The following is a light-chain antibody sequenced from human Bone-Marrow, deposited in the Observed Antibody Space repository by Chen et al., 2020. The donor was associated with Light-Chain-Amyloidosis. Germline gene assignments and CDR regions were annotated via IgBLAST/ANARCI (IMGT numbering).Light chain of an antibody. J-gene: IGKJ1*01. CDR3: QQRSSWPRT. V-gene: IGKV3-11*01. Sequence: IVLTQSPATLALSPGERATLSCRASQSVRSSLAWYQQKPGQAPRLLIYDASNRATVIPARFSGSGSGTDFTLTISSLEPEDFAVYYCQQRSSWPRTFGQGTKVEIK. CDR1: QSVRSS. CDR2: DAS.